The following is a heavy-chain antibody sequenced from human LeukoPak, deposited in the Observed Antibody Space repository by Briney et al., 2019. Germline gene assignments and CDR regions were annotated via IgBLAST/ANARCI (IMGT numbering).Heavy chain of an antibody. J-gene: IGHJ5*02. Sequence: GESLKVSCKGSGYSFTSYWIGWVRQMPGKGLEWMGIIQPRDSETRYSPSFQGQVTMSADKSISTAYLQWSSLKASNTAMYYCARWVAAAGNWFDPWGQGTLVTVSS. D-gene: IGHD6-13*01. V-gene: IGHV5-51*01. CDR2: IQPRDSET. CDR1: GYSFTSYW. CDR3: ARWVAAAGNWFDP.